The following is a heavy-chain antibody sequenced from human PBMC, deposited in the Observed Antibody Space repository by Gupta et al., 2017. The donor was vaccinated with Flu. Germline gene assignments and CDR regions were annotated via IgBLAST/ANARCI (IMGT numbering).Heavy chain of an antibody. Sequence: QGKLEESGGGVVKPGRSLRLSCAAFGFVFGSYGMKWVRQAPGKGLEWVAMISYDGSKTSYADSVKGRFTVSRDNSRDTLYLQMNSLTDDDTAVYYCAKTGTTGYYYMDVWGSGTTVIAS. CDR3: AKTGTTGYYYMDV. CDR1: GFVFGSYG. V-gene: IGHV3-30*18. J-gene: IGHJ6*03. CDR2: ISYDGSKT. D-gene: IGHD1-7*01.